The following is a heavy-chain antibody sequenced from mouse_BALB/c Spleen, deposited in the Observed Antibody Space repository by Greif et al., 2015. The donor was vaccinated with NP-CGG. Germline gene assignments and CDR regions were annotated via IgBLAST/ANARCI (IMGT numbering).Heavy chain of an antibody. CDR2: ISSGGST. J-gene: IGHJ2*01. D-gene: IGHD6-5*01. V-gene: IGHV5-6-5*01. Sequence: EVHLVESGGGLVKPGGSLELSCAASGFTFSSYAMSWVRQTPEKRLEWVASISSGGSTYYPDSVKGRFTISRDNARNILYLQMSSLRSEDTAMYYCARGPIWLFDYWGQGTTLTVSS. CDR1: GFTFSSYA. CDR3: ARGPIWLFDY.